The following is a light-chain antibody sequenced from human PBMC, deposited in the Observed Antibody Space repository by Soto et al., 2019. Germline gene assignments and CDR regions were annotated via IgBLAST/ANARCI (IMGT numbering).Light chain of an antibody. CDR1: QDIAKD. J-gene: IGKJ4*01. Sequence: DIQMTQSPPYLSASVGDRVTITCRASQDIAKDLGWYQQKPGKAPKRLIRDASSVESGVPFRFSGSGSGTAFTLTITSMQPEDLATYYCLQNNYPLTFGEGTKVDIK. V-gene: IGKV1-17*01. CDR2: DAS. CDR3: LQNNYPLT.